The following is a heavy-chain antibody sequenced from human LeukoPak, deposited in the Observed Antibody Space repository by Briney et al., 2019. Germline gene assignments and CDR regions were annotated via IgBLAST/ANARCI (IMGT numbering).Heavy chain of an antibody. V-gene: IGHV3-7*01. D-gene: IGHD3-10*01. CDR3: ARDRGRGYGSGSYYNSPSFDY. CDR1: GFTFSSYA. CDR2: IKQDGSEK. J-gene: IGHJ4*02. Sequence: GGSLRLSCAASGFTFSSYAMSWVRQAPGKGLEWVANIKQDGSEKYYVDSVKGRFTISRDNAKNSLYLQMNSLRAEDTAVYHCARDRGRGYGSGSYYNSPSFDYWGQGTLVTVSS.